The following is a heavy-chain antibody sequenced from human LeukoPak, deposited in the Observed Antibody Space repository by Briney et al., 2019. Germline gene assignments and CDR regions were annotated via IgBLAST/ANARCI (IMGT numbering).Heavy chain of an antibody. Sequence: SGTLSLTCAVSGGSISSNNWWSWVRQPPGKGLEWIGGIYHSGSTNYNPSLKSRVTISLDKSKNQFSLKLSSVTAADTAVYYCAREAPISDSGNYYKSLGYWGQGTLVTVSS. D-gene: IGHD3-10*01. CDR1: GGSISSNNW. J-gene: IGHJ4*02. CDR2: IYHSGST. CDR3: AREAPISDSGNYYKSLGY. V-gene: IGHV4-4*02.